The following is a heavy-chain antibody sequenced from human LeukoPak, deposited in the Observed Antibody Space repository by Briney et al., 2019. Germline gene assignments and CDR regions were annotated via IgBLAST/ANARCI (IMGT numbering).Heavy chain of an antibody. D-gene: IGHD2-15*01. CDR2: IIPIFGTA. CDR1: GGTFSSYA. CDR3: ARGTPPSNYFDY. J-gene: IGHJ4*02. V-gene: IGHV1-69*13. Sequence: GASVKVSCKASGGTFSSYAISWVRQAPGQGLEWMGGIIPIFGTANYAQKFQGRVTITADESTSTAYMELSSLRSEDTAVYYCARGTPPSNYFDYWGQGTLVTVSS.